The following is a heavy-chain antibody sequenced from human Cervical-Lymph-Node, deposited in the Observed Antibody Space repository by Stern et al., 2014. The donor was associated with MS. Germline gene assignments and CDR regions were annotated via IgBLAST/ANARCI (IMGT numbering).Heavy chain of an antibody. Sequence: HVQLVESGSELKEPGASVKVSCKASGYTLTNYPMNWVRQAPGQGLEWMGWINTNTGNSTYAQGFTGRFVFTWDTSVSTAYLHISSLKAEDTAVYYCARDFVDTAMITRSDYLDSWGQGTLVTVSS. J-gene: IGHJ4*02. V-gene: IGHV7-4-1*02. CDR3: ARDFVDTAMITRSDYLDS. CDR2: INTNTGNS. CDR1: GYTLTNYP. D-gene: IGHD5-18*01.